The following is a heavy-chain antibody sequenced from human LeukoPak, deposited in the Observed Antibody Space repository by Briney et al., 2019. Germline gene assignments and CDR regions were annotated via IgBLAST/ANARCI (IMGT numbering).Heavy chain of an antibody. CDR3: ARRKQWLVQDAFDI. CDR1: GGSFSGYY. V-gene: IGHV4-34*01. CDR2: INHSGST. Sequence: SETLSLTCAVYGGSFSGYYWSWIRQPPGKGLEWIGEINHSGSTNYNPSLKSRVTIPVDTSKNQFSLKLSSVTAADTAVYYCARRKQWLVQDAFDIWGQGTMVTVSS. D-gene: IGHD6-19*01. J-gene: IGHJ3*02.